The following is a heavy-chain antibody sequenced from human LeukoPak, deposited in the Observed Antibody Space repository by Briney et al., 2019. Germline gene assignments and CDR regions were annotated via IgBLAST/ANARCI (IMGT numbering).Heavy chain of an antibody. D-gene: IGHD3-10*01. CDR1: GGSTSSYY. Sequence: SETLSLTCTVSGGSTSSYYWSWVRQPPGKGLEWIGYMYHSGSTNYNPSLESRVTISIDTSKNQFSLKLTSVTAADTAVYYCARFYGSGAASDHWGQGTLVTVSS. J-gene: IGHJ4*02. CDR2: MYHSGST. CDR3: ARFYGSGAASDH. V-gene: IGHV4-59*01.